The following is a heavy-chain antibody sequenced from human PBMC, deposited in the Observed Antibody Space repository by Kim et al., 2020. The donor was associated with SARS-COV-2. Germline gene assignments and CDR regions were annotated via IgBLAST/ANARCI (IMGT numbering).Heavy chain of an antibody. D-gene: IGHD3-9*01. CDR2: VSGSGGAT. J-gene: IGHJ6*02. CDR1: GIAFDSYA. V-gene: IGHV3-23*01. Sequence: GESLRLSCVASGIAFDSYAINWVRQAPGKGLEWVSAVSGSGGATYYVDSVKGRFTISRDSSTRTVSLQMSSLRAEDTALYYCVRDASPYYDVLTGSYSYSHAMDVWPWDHGHRLV. CDR3: VRDASPYYDVLTGSYSYSHAMDV.